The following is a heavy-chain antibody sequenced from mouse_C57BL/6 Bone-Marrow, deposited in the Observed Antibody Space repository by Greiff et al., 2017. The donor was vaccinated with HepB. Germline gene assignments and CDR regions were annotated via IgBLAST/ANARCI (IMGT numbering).Heavy chain of an antibody. CDR3: ARLYYDYDQFAY. J-gene: IGHJ3*01. Sequence: EVQLVESGGGLVKPGGSLKLSCAASGFTFSDYGMHWVRQAPEKGLEWVAYISSGSSTIYYADTVKGRFTISRDNAKNTLFLQMTSLRSEDTAMYYCARLYYDYDQFAYWGQGTLVTVSA. D-gene: IGHD2-4*01. CDR2: ISSGSSTI. CDR1: GFTFSDYG. V-gene: IGHV5-17*01.